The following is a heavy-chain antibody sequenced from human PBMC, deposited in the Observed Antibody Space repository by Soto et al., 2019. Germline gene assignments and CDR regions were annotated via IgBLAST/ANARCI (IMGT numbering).Heavy chain of an antibody. V-gene: IGHV5-10-1*01. CDR2: IDPSDSYT. CDR3: PRVSRASIDY. Sequence: GESLKISCXGSGYSFTSYWISWVRQMPGKGLEWMGRIDPSDSYTNYSPSFQGHVTISADKSISTAYLQWSSLKASDTAMYYCPRVSRASIDYWGQGTLVTVSS. J-gene: IGHJ4*02. CDR1: GYSFTSYW.